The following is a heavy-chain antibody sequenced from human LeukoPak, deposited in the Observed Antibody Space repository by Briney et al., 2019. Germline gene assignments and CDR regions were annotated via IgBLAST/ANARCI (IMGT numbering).Heavy chain of an antibody. V-gene: IGHV1-2*02. CDR2: IYPNSGGT. J-gene: IGHJ3*02. CDR3: ARDRDFWSGTDAFDI. D-gene: IGHD3-3*01. CDR1: GYTFTSYY. Sequence: ASVKVSRKASGYTFTSYYMHWVRQARGQVLEWLGWIYPNSGGTSYARKFQGRVTRTRDSSISTAYMELSRLRSDDTAVYYCARDRDFWSGTDAFDIWGQGTMVTVSS.